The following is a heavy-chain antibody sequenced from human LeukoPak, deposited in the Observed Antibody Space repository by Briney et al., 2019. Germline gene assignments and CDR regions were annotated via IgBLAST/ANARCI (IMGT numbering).Heavy chain of an antibody. D-gene: IGHD3-22*01. CDR1: GGPFSGYY. V-gene: IGHV4-34*01. CDR3: ARHPSTYYYDSSGYYHPFDY. Sequence: SETLSLTCAVYGGPFSGYYWSWIRQPPGKGLEWIGEINHSGSTNYNPSLKSRVTISVDTSKNQFSLKLSSVTAADTAVYYCARHPSTYYYDSSGYYHPFDYWGQGTLVTVSS. CDR2: INHSGST. J-gene: IGHJ4*02.